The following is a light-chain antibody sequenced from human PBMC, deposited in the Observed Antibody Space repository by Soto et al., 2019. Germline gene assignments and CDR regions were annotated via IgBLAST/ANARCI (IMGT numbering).Light chain of an antibody. Sequence: QSVLTQPASVSGSPGQSITISCTGTISDIGGYNFISWYQHHPGEAPKLVIYDVNNRPSGISYRFSGSKSGNTASLTISGLQAEDEADYYCASYTRTTTLVFGGGTKVTVL. CDR1: ISDIGGYNF. CDR3: ASYTRTTTLV. J-gene: IGLJ2*01. V-gene: IGLV2-14*01. CDR2: DVN.